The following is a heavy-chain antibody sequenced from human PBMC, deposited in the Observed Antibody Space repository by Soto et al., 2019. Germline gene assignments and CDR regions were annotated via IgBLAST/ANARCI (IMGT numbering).Heavy chain of an antibody. V-gene: IGHV1-18*01. J-gene: IGHJ3*02. CDR1: GYTFPSYG. D-gene: IGHD3-22*01. CDR2: ISAYNGNT. Sequence: GASVKVSCKASGYTFPSYGISWVRQAPGQGLEWMGWISAYNGNTNYAQKLQGRVTMTTDTSTSTAYMELRSLRSDDTAVYYCARVFYYDSSAEDAFDIWGQGTMVTVSS. CDR3: ARVFYYDSSAEDAFDI.